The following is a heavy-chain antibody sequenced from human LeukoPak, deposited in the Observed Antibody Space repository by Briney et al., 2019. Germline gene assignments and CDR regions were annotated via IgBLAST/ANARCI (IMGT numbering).Heavy chain of an antibody. CDR1: GGSISSYY. J-gene: IGHJ4*02. CDR2: IYTSGST. D-gene: IGHD3-3*01. CDR3: SSDFWSGPIDY. Sequence: SETLSLTCTVSGGSISSYYWSWIRQPAGKGLEWIGRIYTSGSTNYNPSLKSRVTMSVDTSKNQFSLKLSSVTAADTAVYYCSSDFWSGPIDYWGQGTLVTVSS. V-gene: IGHV4-4*07.